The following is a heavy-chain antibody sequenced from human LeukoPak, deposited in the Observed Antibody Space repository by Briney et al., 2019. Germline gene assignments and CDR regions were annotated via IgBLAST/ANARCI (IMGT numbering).Heavy chain of an antibody. D-gene: IGHD3-22*01. Sequence: SETLSLNCTVSGGSISGNSFYWGWVRQPPGKGLEWIGNIYYTGITYYNPSLKSRVTISVDTSKNQFSLKLNSVTAADTAVYYCASPGITTFDYWGQGTLVTVSS. CDR3: ASPGITTFDY. J-gene: IGHJ4*02. CDR1: GGSISGNSFY. V-gene: IGHV4-39*01. CDR2: IYYTGIT.